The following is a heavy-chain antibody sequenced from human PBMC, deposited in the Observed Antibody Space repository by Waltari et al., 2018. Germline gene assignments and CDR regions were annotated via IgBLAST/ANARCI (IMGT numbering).Heavy chain of an antibody. D-gene: IGHD2-15*01. V-gene: IGHV4-34*01. CDR3: ARSTAVVVVAALDY. CDR1: GGSFSGYY. J-gene: IGHJ4*02. Sequence: QVQLQQWGAGLLKPSETLSLTCAVYGGSFSGYYWSWLRQPPGKGLEWIGEINQSGSTNYNPSLKRRVTISVDTSKNQFSLKLSSVTAADTAVYYCARSTAVVVVAALDYWGQGTLVTVSS. CDR2: INQSGST.